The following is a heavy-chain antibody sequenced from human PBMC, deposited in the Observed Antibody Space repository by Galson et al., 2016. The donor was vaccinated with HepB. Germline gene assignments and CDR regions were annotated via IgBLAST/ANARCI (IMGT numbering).Heavy chain of an antibody. CDR2: ISTSSNSM. J-gene: IGHJ3*02. CDR3: ARDGGNRGSYSVGDSFDI. CDR1: GFIFSDYH. D-gene: IGHD1-26*01. Sequence: SLRLSCAASGFIFSDYHMNWIRQAPGKGLEWISYISTSSNSMLYADSVRGRFAISRDTSKNTVYLQMNSLRAEDTAMYYCARDGGNRGSYSVGDSFDIWGQGTMVTVSS. V-gene: IGHV3-11*05.